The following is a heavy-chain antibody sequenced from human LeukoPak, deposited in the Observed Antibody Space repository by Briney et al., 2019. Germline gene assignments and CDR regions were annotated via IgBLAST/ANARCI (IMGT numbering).Heavy chain of an antibody. D-gene: IGHD1-26*01. CDR3: AKDSEWELRPLTDEYYFDY. CDR1: GFTFSSYG. Sequence: GGSLRLSCAASGFTFSSYGMHWVRQAPGKGLEWVAVISYDGSNKYYADSVKGRFTISRDNSKNTLYLQMNSLRAEDTAVYYCAKDSEWELRPLTDEYYFDYWGQGTLVTVSS. V-gene: IGHV3-30*18. J-gene: IGHJ4*02. CDR2: ISYDGSNK.